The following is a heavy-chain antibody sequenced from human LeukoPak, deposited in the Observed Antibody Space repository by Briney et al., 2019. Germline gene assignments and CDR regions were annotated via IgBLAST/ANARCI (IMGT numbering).Heavy chain of an antibody. Sequence: PGGSLRLSCAASGFAFSSYSMNWVRQAPGKGLEWIGEINHSGSTNYNPSLKSRVTISVDTSKNQFSLKLSSVTAADTAVYYCARGTSVAAAGTIHYYYGMDVWGQGTTVTVSS. V-gene: IGHV4-34*01. CDR2: INHSGST. CDR1: GFAFSSYS. J-gene: IGHJ6*02. CDR3: ARGTSVAAAGTIHYYYGMDV. D-gene: IGHD6-13*01.